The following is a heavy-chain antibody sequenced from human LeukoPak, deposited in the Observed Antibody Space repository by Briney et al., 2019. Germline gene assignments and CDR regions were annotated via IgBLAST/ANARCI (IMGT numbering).Heavy chain of an antibody. D-gene: IGHD2-2*01. Sequence: GGSLRLSCAASGFTFSSYGMHWVRQAPGKRLEGVAFIRYDGSNKYYADSVKGRFTISRDNSKNTLYLQMNSLRAEDTAVYYCAKDTVPAAPFDYWGQGTLVTVSS. V-gene: IGHV3-30*02. CDR1: GFTFSSYG. J-gene: IGHJ4*02. CDR2: IRYDGSNK. CDR3: AKDTVPAAPFDY.